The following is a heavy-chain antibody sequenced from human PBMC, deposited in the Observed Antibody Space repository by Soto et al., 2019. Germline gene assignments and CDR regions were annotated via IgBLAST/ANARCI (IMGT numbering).Heavy chain of an antibody. V-gene: IGHV4-39*01. CDR2: IYYSGST. Sequence: PSETLSLTCTVSGGTIGSSSYYWGWIRQPPGKGLEWIGSIYYSGSTYYNPSLKSRVTISVDTSKNQFSLKLSSVTAADTAVYYCARQGSGLEDWFDPRGQGTLVTVSS. D-gene: IGHD1-1*01. CDR3: ARQGSGLEDWFDP. CDR1: GGTIGSSSYY. J-gene: IGHJ5*02.